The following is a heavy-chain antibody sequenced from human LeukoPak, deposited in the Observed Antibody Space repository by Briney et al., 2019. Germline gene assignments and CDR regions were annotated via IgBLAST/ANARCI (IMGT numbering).Heavy chain of an antibody. V-gene: IGHV3-66*01. D-gene: IGHD6-13*01. J-gene: IGHJ5*02. CDR2: IYSGGST. Sequence: GGSLRLSCAASGFTVSSNYMSWVRQAPGKGLEWVSVIYSGGSTYYADSVKGRFTISRDNSKNTLYLQMNSLRAEDTAVYYCARGRAGYSSSWYTSSGWYGNWFDPWGQGTLVTVSS. CDR1: GFTVSSNY. CDR3: ARGRAGYSSSWYTSSGWYGNWFDP.